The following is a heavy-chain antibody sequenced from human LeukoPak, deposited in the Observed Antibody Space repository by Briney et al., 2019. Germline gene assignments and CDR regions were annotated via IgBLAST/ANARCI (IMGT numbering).Heavy chain of an antibody. CDR3: ATSTGSSNLGN. V-gene: IGHV4-34*01. CDR1: GGSSSGYY. D-gene: IGHD6-13*01. CDR2: INHSGST. J-gene: IGHJ4*02. Sequence: SETLSLTCAVYGGSSSGYYWSWIRQPPGKGLEWIGEINHSGSTNYNPSLKSRVTISLDTSKNQFSLKLRFVTAADMAVYYCATSTGSSNLGNWGQGTLVTVSS.